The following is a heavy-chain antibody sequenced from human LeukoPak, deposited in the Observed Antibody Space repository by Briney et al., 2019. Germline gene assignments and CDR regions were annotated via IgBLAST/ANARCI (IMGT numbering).Heavy chain of an antibody. CDR2: IYYSGST. V-gene: IGHV4-39*01. J-gene: IGHJ5*02. CDR1: GGSISSNSCY. Sequence: SGTLSLTCTVSGGSISSNSCYWAWIRQPPGKGLEWIGSIYYSGSTYYNPSLMSRVTISVDTSKNQFSLNLSSVTAADTAVYYCARGVTVTTWDPWFDTWGQGTLVTVSS. CDR3: ARGVTVTTWDPWFDT. D-gene: IGHD1-20*01.